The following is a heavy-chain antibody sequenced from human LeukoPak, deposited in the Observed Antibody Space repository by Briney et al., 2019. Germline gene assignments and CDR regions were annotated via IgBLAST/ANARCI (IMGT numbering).Heavy chain of an antibody. Sequence: PGGSLRLSCAASGFTVSSNYMSWVRQAPGKGLEWVSVIYSGGSTYYADSVKGRFTISRDNSKNTLYLQMNSLRAEDTAVYYCARDGGYCSGGSCPPSNYYYYGMDVWGQGTTVTVSS. CDR2: IYSGGST. CDR1: GFTVSSNY. CDR3: ARDGGYCSGGSCPPSNYYYYGMDV. J-gene: IGHJ6*02. V-gene: IGHV3-66*01. D-gene: IGHD2-15*01.